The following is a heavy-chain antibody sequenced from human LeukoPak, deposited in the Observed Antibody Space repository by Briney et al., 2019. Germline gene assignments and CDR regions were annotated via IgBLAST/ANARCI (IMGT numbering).Heavy chain of an antibody. CDR3: AREIRWLGYYYYGMDV. D-gene: IGHD6-19*01. Sequence: PSETLSLTCAVSGGSISSYYWSWIRQPPGKGLEWIGYIYYSGSTNYNPSLKSRVTISVDTSKNQFSLKLSSVTAADTAVYYCAREIRWLGYYYYGMDVWGQGTTVTVSS. J-gene: IGHJ6*02. V-gene: IGHV4-59*01. CDR2: IYYSGST. CDR1: GGSISSYY.